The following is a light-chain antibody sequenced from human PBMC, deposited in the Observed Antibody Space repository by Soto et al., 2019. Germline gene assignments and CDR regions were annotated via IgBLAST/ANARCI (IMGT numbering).Light chain of an antibody. CDR3: QQYNNWPSWT. V-gene: IGKV3-15*01. CDR2: DAS. Sequence: EIVLTQFPATLSLSPGESATLSCRASETVRTNFLGWYQQRPGQAPRLLIYDASTRATGIPARFSGSGSGTEFTLTISSLQSEDFAVYYCQQYNNWPSWTFGQGTKVDIK. J-gene: IGKJ1*01. CDR1: ETVRTN.